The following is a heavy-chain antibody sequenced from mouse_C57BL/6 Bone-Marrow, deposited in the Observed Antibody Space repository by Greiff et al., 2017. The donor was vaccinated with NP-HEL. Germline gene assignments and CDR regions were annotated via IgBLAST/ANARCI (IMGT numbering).Heavy chain of an antibody. CDR3: ARENYYAMDY. CDR2: ISSGSSTI. V-gene: IGHV5-17*01. CDR1: GFTFSDYG. J-gene: IGHJ4*01. Sequence: EVKLMESGGGLVKPGGSLKLSCAASGFTFSDYGMHWVRQAPEKGLEWVAYISSGSSTIYYADTVKGRFTISRDNAKNTLFLQMTSLRSEDTAMYCCARENYYAMDYWGQGTSVTVSS.